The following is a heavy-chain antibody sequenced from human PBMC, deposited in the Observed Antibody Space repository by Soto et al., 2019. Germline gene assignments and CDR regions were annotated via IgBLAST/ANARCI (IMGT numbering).Heavy chain of an antibody. CDR1: GFTFSNYA. CDR3: AKAPAPYYYDSSGYWGSSFGY. J-gene: IGHJ4*02. D-gene: IGHD3-22*01. V-gene: IGHV3-23*01. Sequence: GGSLRLSCAASGFTFSNYALSWVRQAPGKGLEWVSGIIGSGDTTYYADSVKGRFTISRDNSKNTLHLQMNSLRAEDTAVYHCAKAPAPYYYDSSGYWGSSFGYWGQGTLVTVSS. CDR2: IIGSGDTT.